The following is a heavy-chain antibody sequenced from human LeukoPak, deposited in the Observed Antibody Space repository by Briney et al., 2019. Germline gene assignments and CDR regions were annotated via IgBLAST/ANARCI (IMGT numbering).Heavy chain of an antibody. Sequence: GESLKISCKGSGYSFTSYWIGWVRQMPGKGLEWMGIIYPGDSDTRYSPSFQGQVTISADKSISTAYLQWSSLKASDTAMYYCARQTPIAAAGTNAFDIWGQGTMVTVSS. V-gene: IGHV5-51*01. J-gene: IGHJ3*02. CDR1: GYSFTSYW. CDR3: ARQTPIAAAGTNAFDI. CDR2: IYPGDSDT. D-gene: IGHD6-13*01.